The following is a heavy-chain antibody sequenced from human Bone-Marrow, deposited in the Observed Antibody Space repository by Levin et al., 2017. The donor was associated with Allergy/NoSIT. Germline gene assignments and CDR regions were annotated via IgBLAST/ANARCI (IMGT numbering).Heavy chain of an antibody. J-gene: IGHJ6*02. D-gene: IGHD6-19*01. CDR2: ISSDGSTK. V-gene: IGHV3-33*01. CDR1: GFTFSSYG. CDR3: ARGGYNTGWPPLGV. Sequence: GESLKISCAASGFTFSSYGMHWVRQAPGKGPEWVTLISSDGSTKYYADSVKGRFSISRDTSKKTVYLQMSNLRVEDSAVYFCARGGYNTGWPPLGVWGQGTTVTVS.